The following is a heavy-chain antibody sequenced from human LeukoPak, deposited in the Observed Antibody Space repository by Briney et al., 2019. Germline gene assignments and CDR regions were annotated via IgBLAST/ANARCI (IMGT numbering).Heavy chain of an antibody. D-gene: IGHD2-8*01. CDR3: ARGDCTNVSCSHTFDY. CDR2: INPSGGST. V-gene: IGHV1-46*01. J-gene: IGHJ4*02. Sequence: ASVKVSCKASGGTFSSYAISWVRQAPGQGLEWMGIINPSGGSTSYAQKFQGRVTMTRDTSTSTVYMELSSLGSEDTAVYYCARGDCTNVSCSHTFDYWGQGTLVTVSS. CDR1: GGTFSSYA.